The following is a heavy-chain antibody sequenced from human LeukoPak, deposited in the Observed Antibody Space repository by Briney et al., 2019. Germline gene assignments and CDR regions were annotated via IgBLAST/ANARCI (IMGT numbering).Heavy chain of an antibody. CDR1: GFTFSSYE. V-gene: IGHV3-48*03. D-gene: IGHD1-26*01. CDR3: ARDLSVGAKPDLGFDY. Sequence: GGSLRLSCAASGFTFSSYEMNWVRQAPGKGLEWVSYISSSGSTIYYADSVKGRFTISRDNAKNSLYLQMNSLRAEDTAVYYCARDLSVGAKPDLGFDYWGQGSLVTVSS. J-gene: IGHJ4*02. CDR2: ISSSGSTI.